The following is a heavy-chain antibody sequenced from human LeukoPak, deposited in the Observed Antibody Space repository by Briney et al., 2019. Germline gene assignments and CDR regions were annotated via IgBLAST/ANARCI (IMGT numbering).Heavy chain of an antibody. Sequence: SETLSLTCTVSGVSISSSSYYWGWIRQPPGKGLEWIGSIYYSGSTYYNPSLKSRVTISVDTSKNQFSLKLSSVTAADTAVYYCARSRGRYDILTGMDVWGQGTTVTVSS. CDR3: ARSRGRYDILTGMDV. J-gene: IGHJ6*02. D-gene: IGHD3-9*01. V-gene: IGHV4-39*01. CDR2: IYYSGST. CDR1: GVSISSSSYY.